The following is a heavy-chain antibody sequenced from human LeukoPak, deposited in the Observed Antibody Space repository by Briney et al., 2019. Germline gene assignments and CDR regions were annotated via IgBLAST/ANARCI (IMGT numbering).Heavy chain of an antibody. Sequence: GESLKISCKGSGYGFTSYWISWVRQMPGKGLEWMGRIDPSDSYTNYSPSFQGHVTISADKSISTAYLQWSSLKASDTAMYYCARTRDGDGDSDYWGQGTLVTVSS. CDR3: ARTRDGDGDSDY. J-gene: IGHJ4*02. CDR1: GYGFTSYW. D-gene: IGHD4-17*01. V-gene: IGHV5-10-1*01. CDR2: IDPSDSYT.